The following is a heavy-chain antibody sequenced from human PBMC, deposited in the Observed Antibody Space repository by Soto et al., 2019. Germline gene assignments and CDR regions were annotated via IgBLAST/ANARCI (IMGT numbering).Heavy chain of an antibody. CDR2: IIPILGIA. CDR1: GGTFSSYT. D-gene: IGHD3-10*01. V-gene: IGHV1-69*02. CDR3: ARGRGAHFGEDAFDI. Sequence: QVQLMQSGAEVKKPGSSVKVSCKASGGTFSSYTISWVRQAPGQGLEWMGRIIPILGIANYAQKFQGRVTITADKSTSTAYMELSSLRSEDTAVYYCARGRGAHFGEDAFDIWGQGTMVTVSS. J-gene: IGHJ3*02.